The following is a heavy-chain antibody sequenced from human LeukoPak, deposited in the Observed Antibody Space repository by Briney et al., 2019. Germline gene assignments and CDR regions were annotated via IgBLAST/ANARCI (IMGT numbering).Heavy chain of an antibody. CDR2: ISYDGSNK. CDR3: ARDSNVVVVVAATPGYFDY. CDR1: GFTFSSYA. Sequence: PGGSLRLSCAASGFTFSSYAMHWVRQAPGKGLKWVAVISYDGSNKYYADSVKGRFTISRDNSKNTLYLQMNSLRAEDTAVYYCARDSNVVVVVAATPGYFDYWGQGTLVTVSS. D-gene: IGHD2-15*01. V-gene: IGHV3-30-3*01. J-gene: IGHJ4*02.